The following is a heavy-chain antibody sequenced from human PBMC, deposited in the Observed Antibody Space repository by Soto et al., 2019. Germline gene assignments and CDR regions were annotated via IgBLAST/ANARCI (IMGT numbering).Heavy chain of an antibody. J-gene: IGHJ6*02. Sequence: SVKVSCKASGFTFTSSAVQWVRQARGRRLEWIGWIVVGSGNTNYAQKFQERVTITRDMSTSTAYMELSSLRSEDTAVYYCAADRRTMVRGVIINDYYGMDVWGQGTTVTVSS. V-gene: IGHV1-58*01. CDR3: AADRRTMVRGVIINDYYGMDV. CDR2: IVVGSGNT. D-gene: IGHD3-10*01. CDR1: GFTFTSSA.